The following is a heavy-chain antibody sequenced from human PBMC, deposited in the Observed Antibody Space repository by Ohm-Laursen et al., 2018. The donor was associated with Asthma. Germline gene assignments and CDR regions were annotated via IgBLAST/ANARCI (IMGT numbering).Heavy chain of an antibody. D-gene: IGHD6-13*01. J-gene: IGHJ4*02. V-gene: IGHV4-61*01. CDR3: ARVSSSWFDF. Sequence: SDTLSLTCSVSGGSVSSGNYYWSWIRQPPGKGLEWIGYIYYSGSTNYNPSLKSRVAISVDRSKNQFSLTLSSVTASDTAIYYCARVSSSWFDFWGQGTLVTVSS. CDR2: IYYSGST. CDR1: GGSVSSGNYY.